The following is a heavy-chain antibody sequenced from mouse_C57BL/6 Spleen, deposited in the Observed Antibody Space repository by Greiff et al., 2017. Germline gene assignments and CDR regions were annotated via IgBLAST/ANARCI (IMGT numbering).Heavy chain of an antibody. V-gene: IGHV1-55*01. Sequence: QVQLQQSGAELVKPGASVKMSCKASGYTFTSYWITWVKQRPGQGLAWIGDIYPGSGSTNYNEKFKSKATLTVDTSSSTAYMQLSSLTSEDSAVYYCATGNDYDGCAYWGQGTLVTVSA. J-gene: IGHJ3*01. CDR1: GYTFTSYW. D-gene: IGHD2-4*01. CDR2: IYPGSGST. CDR3: ATGNDYDGCAY.